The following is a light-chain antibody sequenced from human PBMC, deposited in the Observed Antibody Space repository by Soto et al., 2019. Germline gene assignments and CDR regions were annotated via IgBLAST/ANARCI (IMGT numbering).Light chain of an antibody. CDR2: ENN. CDR1: TSNIGSNF. J-gene: IGLJ3*02. CDR3: ATWDSSLGAWV. V-gene: IGLV1-51*01. Sequence: QSVLTQPPSVSAVPGQRVTISCSGSTSNIGSNFVSWYQQLPGTAPKLLIYENNKRPSGIPDRFSGSKSGTSATLGITGLQTGDEADYYCATWDSSLGAWVFGGGTKLTVL.